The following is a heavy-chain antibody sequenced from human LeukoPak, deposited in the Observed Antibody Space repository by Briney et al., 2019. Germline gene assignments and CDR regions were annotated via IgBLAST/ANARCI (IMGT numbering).Heavy chain of an antibody. V-gene: IGHV1-2*02. CDR3: ARGGSGSGGLYYSDY. Sequence: GASVKVSCKASGYTFTDYSIHWVRQAPGHGLDWMGRINCDSGDTYFAQKFQDRVTMTRDTSISTAYMELSSLRSDDTALYYCARGGSGSGGLYYSDYWDQGILITVSS. D-gene: IGHD6-19*01. J-gene: IGHJ4*02. CDR1: GYTFTDYS. CDR2: INCDSGDT.